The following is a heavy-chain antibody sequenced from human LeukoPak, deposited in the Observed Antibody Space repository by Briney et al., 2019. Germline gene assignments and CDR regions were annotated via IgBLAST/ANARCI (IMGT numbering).Heavy chain of an antibody. CDR1: GYSISSGYY. D-gene: IGHD2-2*01. CDR3: ARAGPYCSSTSCPSDYYYYYMDV. CDR2: IHHGGTT. Sequence: SETLSLTCTVSGYSISSGYYWGWIRQPPGKGLEWIGSIHHGGTTYYNPSLKSPVTISVDTSKNQFSLKLSSVTAADTAVYYCARAGPYCSSTSCPSDYYYYYMDVWGKGTTVTVSS. J-gene: IGHJ6*03. V-gene: IGHV4-38-2*02.